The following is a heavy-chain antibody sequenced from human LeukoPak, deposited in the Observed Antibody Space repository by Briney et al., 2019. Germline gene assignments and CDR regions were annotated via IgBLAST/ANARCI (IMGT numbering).Heavy chain of an antibody. J-gene: IGHJ4*02. CDR1: GGSITNYY. CDR3: ARLRGNYSPHY. V-gene: IGHV4-59*01. D-gene: IGHD4-11*01. CDR2: IYYSGSI. Sequence: ASQTLSLTCTVSGGSITNYYWSWIRQPPGKGLEWIGYIYYSGSINYNPSLKSRLTISVDTSKNQFSLKLRSVTAADTAVYYCARLRGNYSPHYWGQGTLVTVSS.